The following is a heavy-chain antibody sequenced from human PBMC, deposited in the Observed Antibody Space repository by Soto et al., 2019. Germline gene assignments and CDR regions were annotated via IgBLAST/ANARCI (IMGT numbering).Heavy chain of an antibody. V-gene: IGHV1-2*02. Sequence: ASVKFSCKASGYTFSDYYVHWVRQAPGQGLEWMGWISPKSGGTNYAQKFQGRVTMTRDTSIFTAYMELSRLRSDDTAVYYCTRNAFYYNSSGYHDGFDIWGQGTLVTVSS. CDR3: TRNAFYYNSSGYHDGFDI. D-gene: IGHD3-22*01. J-gene: IGHJ3*02. CDR2: ISPKSGGT. CDR1: GYTFSDYY.